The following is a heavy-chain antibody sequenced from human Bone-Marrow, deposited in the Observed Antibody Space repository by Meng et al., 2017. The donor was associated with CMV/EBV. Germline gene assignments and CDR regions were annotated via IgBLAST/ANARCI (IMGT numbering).Heavy chain of an antibody. D-gene: IGHD1-1*01. CDR3: ARRDVRTSYGMDV. CDR1: GFTFSAYD. CDR2: IGIVGDT. V-gene: IGHV3-13*01. Sequence: GASLKISCAASGFTFSAYDMHWVRQLTGKGLEWVSGIGIVGDTYYAGSVKGRFTISRENAKKSLYLEMNSLRAGDTAVYYCARRDVRTSYGMDVWGQGTTVTVSS. J-gene: IGHJ6*02.